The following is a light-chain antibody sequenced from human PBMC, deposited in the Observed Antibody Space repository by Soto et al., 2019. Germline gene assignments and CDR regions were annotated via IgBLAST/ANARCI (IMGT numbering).Light chain of an antibody. J-gene: IGKJ1*01. CDR3: QQYYSLPPT. CDR2: WAS. V-gene: IGKV4-1*01. Sequence: DIVMTQSPDSLAVSLGERATINCKSSQSVLYRSNTKNYLAWYQQKPAQPPNLLIYWASTRESGVPDRFSGSGSGTDFTLTISSLQAEDVAVYSCQQYYSLPPTFGQGTKVEIK. CDR1: QSVLYRSNTKNY.